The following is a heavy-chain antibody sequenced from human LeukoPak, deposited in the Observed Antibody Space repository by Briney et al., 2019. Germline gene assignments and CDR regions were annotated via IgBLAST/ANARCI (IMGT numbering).Heavy chain of an antibody. V-gene: IGHV3-53*04. D-gene: IGHD7-27*01. CDR2: IYSGGST. J-gene: IGHJ6*02. CDR1: GFTFSSYA. CDR3: ARGKLGNYYYGMDV. Sequence: PGGSLRLSCAASGFTFSSYAMSWVRQAPGKGLEWVSVIYSGGSTYYADSVKGRFTISRHNSKNTLYLQMNSLRAEDTAVYYCARGKLGNYYYGMDVWGQGTTVTVSS.